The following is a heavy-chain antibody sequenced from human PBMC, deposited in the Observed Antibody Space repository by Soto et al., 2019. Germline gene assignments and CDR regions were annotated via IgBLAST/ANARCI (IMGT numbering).Heavy chain of an antibody. V-gene: IGHV2-5*02. D-gene: IGHD4-17*01. CDR3: AHTTTVATSGDY. CDR2: IYWDGDK. J-gene: IGHJ4*02. CDR1: GFSLTTVGVG. Sequence: QITLKESGPTLVKPTQTLTLTCTFSGFSLTTVGVGVGWIRQPPGKALEWLALIYWDGDKRYSPSLKSRLTIAKDTYKKQVVLTMTNMAPVDTATYYCAHTTTVATSGDYWGQGTLVTVSS.